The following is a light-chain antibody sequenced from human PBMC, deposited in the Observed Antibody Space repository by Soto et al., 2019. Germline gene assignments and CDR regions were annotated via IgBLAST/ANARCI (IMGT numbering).Light chain of an antibody. V-gene: IGLV4-69*01. CDR1: IGHSSYA. Sequence: QLVLTQSPSASASLGASVKLTCTLSIGHSSYAIAWHQQQPEKGPRYLMKLDSDGSHTKGDAIPDRFSGSSSGAERYLTISSLQSEDEADYYCQTWGTGIHVVFGGGTQLTVL. CDR2: LDSDGSH. CDR3: QTWGTGIHVV. J-gene: IGLJ2*01.